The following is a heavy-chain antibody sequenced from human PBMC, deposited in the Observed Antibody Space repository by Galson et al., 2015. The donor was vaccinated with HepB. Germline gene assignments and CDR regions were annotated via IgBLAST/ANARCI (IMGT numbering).Heavy chain of an antibody. CDR2: IYPGDSDT. V-gene: IGHV5-51*01. Sequence: QSGAEVKKPGESLKISCKGSGYRFTSYWIGWVRQMPGGLEWMGIIYPGDSDTRYSPSFQGQVTISADKSISTAYLQWTSLKASDTAMYYCARQRFDGEYYFDYWGQGTLVTVSS. CDR1: GYRFTSYW. J-gene: IGHJ4*02. D-gene: IGHD4-17*01. CDR3: ARQRFDGEYYFDY.